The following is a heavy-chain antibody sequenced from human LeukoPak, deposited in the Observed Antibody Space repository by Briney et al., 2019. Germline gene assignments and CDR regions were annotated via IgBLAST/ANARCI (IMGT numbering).Heavy chain of an antibody. J-gene: IGHJ4*02. V-gene: IGHV4-59*08. CDR3: ATTIFGVSNFDY. Sequence: SETLSLTCTVCGGSISGYYWSWIRQPPGKGLEYIGYIHYSGSTTYNPSLKSRVTISVDTSKNQFSLKMNSVTAADTAVYYCATTIFGVSNFDYWGQGTLVTVSS. CDR2: IHYSGST. D-gene: IGHD3-3*01. CDR1: GGSISGYY.